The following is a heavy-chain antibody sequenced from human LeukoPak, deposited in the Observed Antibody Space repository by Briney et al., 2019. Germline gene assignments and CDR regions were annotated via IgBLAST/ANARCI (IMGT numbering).Heavy chain of an antibody. D-gene: IGHD3-16*01. CDR3: ARVGRLGRGDDAFEI. CDR1: GYTFTSYY. Sequence: GASVKVSCKASGYTFTSYYIHWVRQAPGQGLEWMGIINPRGDNTNYAQKFQGRVTVTRDTSINTAYMELSSLRFDDTAVYYCARVGRLGRGDDAFEIWGQGTMVTVSS. CDR2: INPRGDNT. J-gene: IGHJ3*02. V-gene: IGHV1-46*01.